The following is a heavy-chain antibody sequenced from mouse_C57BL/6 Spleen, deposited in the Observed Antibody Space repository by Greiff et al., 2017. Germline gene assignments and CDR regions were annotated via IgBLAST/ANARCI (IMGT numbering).Heavy chain of an antibody. J-gene: IGHJ3*01. V-gene: IGHV1-82*01. CDR2: IYPGNGDT. CDR1: GYAFSSSW. D-gene: IGHD2-5*01. CDR3: ARWSYYSNYEFAY. Sequence: QVQLQESGPELVKPGASVKISCKASGYAFSSSWMNWVKQRPGKGLGWIGRIYPGNGDTNYNGKFKGKATLTADKSSSTAYMQLSSLTSEDSAVYFCARWSYYSNYEFAYWGQGTLVTVSA.